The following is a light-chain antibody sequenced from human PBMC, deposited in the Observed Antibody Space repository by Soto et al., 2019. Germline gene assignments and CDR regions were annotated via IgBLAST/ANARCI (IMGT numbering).Light chain of an antibody. V-gene: IGKV3-20*01. Sequence: DIVLTQSPGTLSLSPGERATLSCRASQSFSSTYLAWYQQKPGQPPRLLIYGASSRATGVPDRFSGSGSETVFILTISILEAEVFAVYYCQQSASSLTFCGGTRVEIK. CDR2: GAS. J-gene: IGKJ4*01. CDR3: QQSASSLT. CDR1: QSFSSTY.